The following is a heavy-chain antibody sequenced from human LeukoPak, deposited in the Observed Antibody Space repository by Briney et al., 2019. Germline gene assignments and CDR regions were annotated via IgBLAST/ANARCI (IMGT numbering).Heavy chain of an antibody. CDR2: ISSSGSTI. J-gene: IGHJ4*02. CDR3: ARETHYYDSSGYYAY. Sequence: GGSLRISCAASGFTFSDYYMSWIRQAPGKGLEWVSYISSSGSTIYYADSVKGRFTISRDNAKNSLYLQMNSLRAEDTAVYYCARETHYYDSSGYYAYWGQGTLVTVSS. D-gene: IGHD3-22*01. V-gene: IGHV3-11*01. CDR1: GFTFSDYY.